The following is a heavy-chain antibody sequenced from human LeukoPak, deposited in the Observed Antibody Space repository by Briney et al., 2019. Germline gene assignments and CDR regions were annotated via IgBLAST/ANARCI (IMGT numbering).Heavy chain of an antibody. Sequence: PGGSLRLSCAASGFTFSSYWMNWARQAPGKGLEWVASINHNGNVNYYVDSVKGRFTISRDNAKNSLYLQMSNLRAEDTAVYYCARGTAGYHSSYFDYWGQGTLVTVSS. CDR3: ARGTAGYHSSYFDY. CDR1: GFTFSSYW. V-gene: IGHV3-7*03. J-gene: IGHJ4*02. CDR2: INHNGNVN. D-gene: IGHD3-16*02.